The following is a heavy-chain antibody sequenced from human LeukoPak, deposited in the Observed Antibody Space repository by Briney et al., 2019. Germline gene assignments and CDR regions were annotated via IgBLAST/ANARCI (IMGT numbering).Heavy chain of an antibody. D-gene: IGHD3-22*01. CDR1: GGSLGSSDYH. J-gene: IGHJ4*02. V-gene: IGHV4-39*07. CDR2: MYYGGST. CDR3: ARLLPTWAFDY. Sequence: SETLSLTCTVSGGSLGSSDYHWGWIRQPPGKGLEWIGSMYYGGSTYYNPSLKSRVTISVDTSKNQFSLKLSSVTAADTAVYFCARLLPTWAFDYWGQGTLVTVSS.